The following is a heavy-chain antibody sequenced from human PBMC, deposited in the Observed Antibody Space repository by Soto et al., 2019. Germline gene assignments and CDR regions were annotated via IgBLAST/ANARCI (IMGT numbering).Heavy chain of an antibody. J-gene: IGHJ4*02. CDR3: ARARIDY. V-gene: IGHV3-7*03. CDR2: ISPEGSEK. CDR1: GFFFGIIW. Sequence: EVQLVESGGGLVQPGGSWGLSGAVPGFFFGIIWMTWVRQAPGKGLEWVATISPEGSEKYYVDSLKGRFTISRDNAKNSLYLQMISLRAEDTALYYCARARIDYWGRGTLITVSS.